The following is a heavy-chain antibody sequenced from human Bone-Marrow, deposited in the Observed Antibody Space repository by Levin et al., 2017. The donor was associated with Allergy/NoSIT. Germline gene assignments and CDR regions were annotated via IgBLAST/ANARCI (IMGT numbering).Heavy chain of an antibody. CDR3: ARERTNGIVGNDGMDV. CDR1: GFNFSIYG. Sequence: AGGSLRLSCAASGFNFSIYGMNWVRQAPGKGLEWVSSISSSSSNIYYADSLKGRFTISRDNAKNSLYLQMKSLRAEDTAVYYCARERTNGIVGNDGMDVWGQGTTVTVSS. D-gene: IGHD1-26*01. CDR2: ISSSSSNI. V-gene: IGHV3-21*04. J-gene: IGHJ6*02.